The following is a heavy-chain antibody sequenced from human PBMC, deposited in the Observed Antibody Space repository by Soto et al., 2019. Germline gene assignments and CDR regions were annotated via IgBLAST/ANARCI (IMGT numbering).Heavy chain of an antibody. J-gene: IGHJ4*02. CDR3: ARIDSGYDYYFEY. Sequence: PSETLSLTCTVSGGSISSYYWSWIRQPPGKGLEWIGYIYYSGSTNYNPSLKSRVTISVDTSKNQFSLKLSSVTAADTAVYYCARIDSGYDYYFEYWGQGTLVTVSS. D-gene: IGHD5-12*01. CDR1: GGSISSYY. CDR2: IYYSGST. V-gene: IGHV4-59*01.